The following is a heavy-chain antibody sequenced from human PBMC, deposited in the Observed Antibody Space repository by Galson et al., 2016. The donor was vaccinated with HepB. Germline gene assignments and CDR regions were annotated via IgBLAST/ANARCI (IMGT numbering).Heavy chain of an antibody. D-gene: IGHD3-3*01. CDR2: ISSSSSYI. CDR1: GFTFSSYS. J-gene: IGHJ6*02. CDR3: ARAERLLRFLEWPYYYYGMDV. V-gene: IGHV3-21*01. Sequence: SLRLSCAASGFTFSSYSMNWVRQAPGQGLQWVSSISSSSSYIYYADSVKGRFTISRDHAKNSLYLQMNSLRAEDTAVYYCARAERLLRFLEWPYYYYGMDVWGQGTTVTVSS.